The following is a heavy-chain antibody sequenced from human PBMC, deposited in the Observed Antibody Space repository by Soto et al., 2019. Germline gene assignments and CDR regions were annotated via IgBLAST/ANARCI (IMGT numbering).Heavy chain of an antibody. CDR1: GFTFSSYG. J-gene: IGHJ3*02. Sequence: LRLSCAASGFTFSSYGMHWVRQAPGKGLEWVAVIWYDGSNKYYADSVKGRFTISRDNSKNTLYLQMNSLRAEDTAVYYCARGLYDSSGRDAFDIWGQGTMVTVSS. CDR3: ARGLYDSSGRDAFDI. V-gene: IGHV3-33*01. D-gene: IGHD3-22*01. CDR2: IWYDGSNK.